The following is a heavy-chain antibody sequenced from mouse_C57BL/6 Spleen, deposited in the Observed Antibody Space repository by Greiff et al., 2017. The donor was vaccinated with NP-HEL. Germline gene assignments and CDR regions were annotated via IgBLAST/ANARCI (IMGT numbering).Heavy chain of an antibody. Sequence: QVQLQQPGAELVMPGASVKLSCKASGYTFTSYWMHWVKQRPGQGLEWIGEIDPSDSYTNYNKKFKGKSTLTVDKSASTAYMQLSSLSSEDSAVDYCARMRSSYAMDYWGQGTSVTVSS. V-gene: IGHV1-69*01. CDR2: IDPSDSYT. CDR3: ARMRSSYAMDY. J-gene: IGHJ4*01. D-gene: IGHD1-1*01. CDR1: GYTFTSYW.